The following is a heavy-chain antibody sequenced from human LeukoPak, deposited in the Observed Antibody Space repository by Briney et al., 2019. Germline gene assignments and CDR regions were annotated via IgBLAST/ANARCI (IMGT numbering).Heavy chain of an antibody. CDR1: GGSISSYY. J-gene: IGHJ3*02. V-gene: IGHV4-59*12. D-gene: IGHD3-10*01. CDR2: IYYSGST. Sequence: SETLSLTCTVSGGSISSYYWSWIRQPPGKGLEWIGYIYYSGSTNYNPSLKSRVTISVDTSKNQFSLKLSSVTAADTAVYYRARDSGPYGSGSCYPPDAFDIWGQGTMVTVSS. CDR3: ARDSGPYGSGSCYPPDAFDI.